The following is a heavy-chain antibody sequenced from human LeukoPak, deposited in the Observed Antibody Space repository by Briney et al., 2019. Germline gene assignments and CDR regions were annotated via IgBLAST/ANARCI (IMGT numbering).Heavy chain of an antibody. Sequence: ASVKVSCKASGYTFTGYYMHWVRQAPGQGPEWMGWINPNSGGTNYAQKFQGRVTMTRDTSISTAYMELSRLRSDDTAVYYCAREQYCGGDCYRRTVFDYWGQGTLVTVSS. D-gene: IGHD2-21*02. J-gene: IGHJ4*02. CDR2: INPNSGGT. CDR3: AREQYCGGDCYRRTVFDY. CDR1: GYTFTGYY. V-gene: IGHV1-2*02.